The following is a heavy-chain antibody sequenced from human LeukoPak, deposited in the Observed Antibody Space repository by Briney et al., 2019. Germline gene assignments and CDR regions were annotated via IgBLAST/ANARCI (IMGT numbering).Heavy chain of an antibody. CDR3: TRHGVGIVGATYAYYFDY. CDR1: GFTFTTYW. J-gene: IGHJ4*02. V-gene: IGHV3-7*03. Sequence: PGGSLRLSCAASGFTFTTYWMSWVRQAPGKGLEWVANIKQDGTEKYYVDSVKGRFTISRDDSKNTAYLQMNSLKTEDTAVYYCTRHGVGIVGATYAYYFDYWGQGTLVTVSS. D-gene: IGHD1-26*01. CDR2: IKQDGTEK.